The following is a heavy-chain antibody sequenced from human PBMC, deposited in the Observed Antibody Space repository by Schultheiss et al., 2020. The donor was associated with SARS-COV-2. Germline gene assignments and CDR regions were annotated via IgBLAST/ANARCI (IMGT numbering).Heavy chain of an antibody. CDR2: ISSSSTFR. CDR3: ARVGSYYSTLLYYFDY. CDR1: GFTFSDYY. D-gene: IGHD1-26*01. J-gene: IGHJ4*02. Sequence: GGSLRLSCAASGFTFSDYYMSWIRQAPGKGLEWVSYISSSSTFRNYADSVKGRFTISRDNAKNSLYLQMNSLRAEDTAVYYCARVGSYYSTLLYYFDYWGQGTLVTVSS. V-gene: IGHV3-11*06.